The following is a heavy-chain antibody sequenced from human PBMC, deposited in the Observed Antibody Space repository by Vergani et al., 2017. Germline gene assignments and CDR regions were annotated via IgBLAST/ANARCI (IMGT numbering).Heavy chain of an antibody. D-gene: IGHD3-10*01. CDR1: GGSFSGYY. CDR2: INHSGST. CDR3: ARGRSLTRVRGPMDV. V-gene: IGHV4-34*01. J-gene: IGHJ6*03. Sequence: QVQLQQWGAGLLKPSETLSLTCAVYGGSFSGYYWSWIRQPPGKGLEWIGEINHSGSTNYNPSLKSRVTISVDTSKNQFSLKLSSVTAADTAVYYCARGRSLTRVRGPMDVWGKGTTVTVAS.